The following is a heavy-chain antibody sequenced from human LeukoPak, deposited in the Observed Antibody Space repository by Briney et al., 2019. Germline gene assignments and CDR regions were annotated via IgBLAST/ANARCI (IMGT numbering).Heavy chain of an antibody. CDR1: GGSISSGDYY. V-gene: IGHV4-30-4*01. CDR3: ARDPSTRDPEGYYYYGMDV. Sequence: SQTLSLTCTVSGGSISSGDYYWSWIRQPPGKDLEWIGYIYYSGSTYYNPSLKSRVTISVATSKNQFSLKLSSVTAADTAVYYCARDPSTRDPEGYYYYGMDVWGQGTTVTVSS. CDR2: IYYSGST. D-gene: IGHD2-2*01. J-gene: IGHJ6*02.